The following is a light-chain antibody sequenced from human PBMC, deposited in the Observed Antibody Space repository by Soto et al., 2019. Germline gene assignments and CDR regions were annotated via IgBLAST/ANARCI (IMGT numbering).Light chain of an antibody. CDR2: YTS. CDR3: QQYNKWPLT. Sequence: EIVMTQSPATLSLSPGERATLSCRASQTVNNNLAWYQQKPGQAPRLLIYYTSTRATGVPATFSGSGSGTEFTLTLSSLQSEDFAVYYCQQYNKWPLTFGGGTKVDIK. V-gene: IGKV3-15*01. CDR1: QTVNNN. J-gene: IGKJ4*01.